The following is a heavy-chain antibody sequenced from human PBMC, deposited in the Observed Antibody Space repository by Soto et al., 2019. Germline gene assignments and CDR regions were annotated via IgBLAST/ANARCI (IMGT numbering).Heavy chain of an antibody. CDR1: GGTFSSYT. J-gene: IGHJ6*02. D-gene: IGHD3-10*01. CDR2: IIPILGIA. V-gene: IGHV1-69*02. CDR3: ARMVRGGRYYYGIDV. Sequence: QVQLVQSGAEVKKPGSSVKVSCKASGGTFSSYTISWVRQAPGQGLEWMGRIIPILGIANYAQKFQGRVTITADKSTSTAYMELSSLRSEDTAEYYCARMVRGGRYYYGIDVWGQGTTVTVSS.